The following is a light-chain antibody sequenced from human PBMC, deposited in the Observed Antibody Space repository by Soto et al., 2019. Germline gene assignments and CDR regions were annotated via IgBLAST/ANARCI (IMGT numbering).Light chain of an antibody. CDR1: QSVSSN. V-gene: IGKV3-20*01. Sequence: GWTKYKNTLSLSPGERATPSFRASQSVSSNLAWYQQKPGQAPRLLIYGAFNRATGIPDRFSGSGSGTDFTLTISRLEPEDFAVYYCQQYGTLIPFGQ. CDR2: GAF. CDR3: QQYGTLIP. J-gene: IGKJ5*01.